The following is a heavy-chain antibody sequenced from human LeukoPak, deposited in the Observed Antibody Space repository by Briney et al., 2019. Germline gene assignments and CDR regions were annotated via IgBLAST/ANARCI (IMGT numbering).Heavy chain of an antibody. Sequence: SETLSLTCTVSGDSISSYHWSWIRQPPGKGLEWIGYISYSGGPNYNPSHKSRVTISVDTSKNQFSLNLSSVTAADTAVYYCARAPHFFDTSGSRYYFDYWGQGALVTVSS. V-gene: IGHV4-59*12. CDR2: ISYSGGP. CDR1: GDSISSYH. J-gene: IGHJ4*02. CDR3: ARAPHFFDTSGSRYYFDY. D-gene: IGHD3-22*01.